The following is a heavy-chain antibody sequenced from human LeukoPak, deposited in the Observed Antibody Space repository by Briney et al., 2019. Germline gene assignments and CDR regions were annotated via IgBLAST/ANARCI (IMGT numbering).Heavy chain of an antibody. V-gene: IGHV4-30-4*08. CDR2: IYYSGST. D-gene: IGHD3-22*01. CDR3: ARGYYYDSSIDY. J-gene: IGHJ4*02. Sequence: SWIRQPPGKGLEWIGYIYYSGSTYYNPSLKSRVTISVDTSKNQFSLKLSSVTAADTAVYYCARGYYYDSSIDYWGQGTLVTVSS.